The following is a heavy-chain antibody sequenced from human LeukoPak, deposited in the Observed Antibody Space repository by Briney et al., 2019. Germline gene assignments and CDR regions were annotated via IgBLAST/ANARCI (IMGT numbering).Heavy chain of an antibody. V-gene: IGHV4-59*01. D-gene: IGHD6-13*01. CDR3: ARDYSKYSSSWILFDY. J-gene: IGHJ4*02. CDR2: IYYSGST. CDR1: GGSISSYY. Sequence: KPSETLSLTCTVSGGSISSYYWSWIRQPPGKGLEWIGYIYYSGSTNYNPSLKSRVTISVDTSKNQFSLKLSSVTAADTAVYYCARDYSKYSSSWILFDYWGQGTLVTVSS.